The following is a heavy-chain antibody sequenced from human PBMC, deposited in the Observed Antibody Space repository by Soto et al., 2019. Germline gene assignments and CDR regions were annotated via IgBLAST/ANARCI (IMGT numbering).Heavy chain of an antibody. V-gene: IGHV3-9*01. D-gene: IGHD3-16*02. CDR2: ISWNSGSI. Sequence: EVQLVESEGGLVQPGRSLRLSCAASGFTFDDYAMHWVRQAPGKGLEWVSGISWNSGSIGYADSVKGRFTISRDNAENSLYLQMNSLRAEDTALYYCAKDKGDYIWGSYRPSDYYYYMDVWGKGTTVTVSS. CDR1: GFTFDDYA. CDR3: AKDKGDYIWGSYRPSDYYYYMDV. J-gene: IGHJ6*03.